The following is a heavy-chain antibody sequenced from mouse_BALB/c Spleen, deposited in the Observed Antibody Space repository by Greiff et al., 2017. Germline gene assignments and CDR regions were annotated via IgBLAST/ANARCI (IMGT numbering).Heavy chain of an antibody. D-gene: IGHD2-1*01. V-gene: IGHV5-17*02. J-gene: IGHJ4*01. Sequence: EVKVVESGGGLVQPGGSRKLSCAASGFTFSSFGMHWVRQAPEKGLEWVAYISSGSSTIYYADTVKGRFTISRDNPKNTLFLQMTSLRSEDTAMYYCARGYYGRDAMDYWGQGTSVTVSS. CDR1: GFTFSSFG. CDR2: ISSGSSTI. CDR3: ARGYYGRDAMDY.